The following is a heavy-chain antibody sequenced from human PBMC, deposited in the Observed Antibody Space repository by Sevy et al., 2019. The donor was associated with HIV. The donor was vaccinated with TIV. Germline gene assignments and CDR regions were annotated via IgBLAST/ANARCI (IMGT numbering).Heavy chain of an antibody. J-gene: IGHJ5*02. V-gene: IGHV7-4-1*02. D-gene: IGHD3-3*01. CDR1: GYTFTSYA. Sequence: ASVKVSCKASGYTFTSYAMNWVRQAPGQGLEWMGWINTNTGNPTYAQGFTGRFVFSLDTSVSTAYLQISSLKAADTAVYYCAGVGTVIRFLEWPTGFDPWGQGTLVTVSS. CDR2: INTNTGNP. CDR3: AGVGTVIRFLEWPTGFDP.